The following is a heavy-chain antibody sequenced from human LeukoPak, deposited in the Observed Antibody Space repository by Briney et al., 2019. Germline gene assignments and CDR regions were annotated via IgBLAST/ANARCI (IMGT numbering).Heavy chain of an antibody. Sequence: SETLSLTCTVSGGSISSYYWSWIRQPAGKGLEWIGRIYTSGSTNYNPSLKSRVTMSVDTSKNQFSLKLSSVTAADTAVYYCAREYSRDGYNYDAFDIWGQETMVTVSS. J-gene: IGHJ3*02. CDR3: AREYSRDGYNYDAFDI. CDR1: GGSISSYY. V-gene: IGHV4-4*07. D-gene: IGHD5-24*01. CDR2: IYTSGST.